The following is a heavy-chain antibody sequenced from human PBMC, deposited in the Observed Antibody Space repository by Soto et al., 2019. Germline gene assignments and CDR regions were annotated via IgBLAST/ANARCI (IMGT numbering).Heavy chain of an antibody. CDR1: GGSFSGYY. V-gene: IGHV4-34*01. CDR3: ARGLNRVQLWAQLDY. D-gene: IGHD5-18*01. J-gene: IGHJ4*02. CDR2: INHSGST. Sequence: SETLSLTCAVYGGSFSGYYWSWIRQPPGKGLEWIGEINHSGSTNYNPSLKSRVTISVDTSKNQFSLKLSSVTAADTAVYYCARGLNRVQLWAQLDYWGQGTLVTVSS.